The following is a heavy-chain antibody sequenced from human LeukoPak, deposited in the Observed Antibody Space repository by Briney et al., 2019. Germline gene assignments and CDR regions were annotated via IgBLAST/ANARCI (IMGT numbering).Heavy chain of an antibody. CDR2: MSPNSGDT. V-gene: IGHV1-8*01. CDR3: VRTPPNWGFDY. D-gene: IGHD7-27*01. Sequence: ASVTVSCKASGYTFTTHDINWVQRATGQGLEWLGWMSPNSGDTGYAQKFQGRVTMTSDSSISTAYMELSSLRSEDTAIYYCVRTPPNWGFDYWGQGTLVTVSS. J-gene: IGHJ4*02. CDR1: GYTFTTHD.